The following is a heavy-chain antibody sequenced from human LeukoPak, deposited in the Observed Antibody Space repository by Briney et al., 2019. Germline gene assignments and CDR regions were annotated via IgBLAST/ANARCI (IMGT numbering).Heavy chain of an antibody. CDR2: ISAYNGNT. J-gene: IGHJ5*02. CDR1: GYTFTSYG. Sequence: GASVKVSCKASGYTFTSYGISWVRQAPGQGLEWMGWISAYNGNTNYAQKLQGRVTMTTDTSTSTAYMELRSLRSDDTAVYYCARDFSQQQLMNWFDPWGQGTLVTVSS. CDR3: ARDFSQQQLMNWFDP. D-gene: IGHD6-13*01. V-gene: IGHV1-18*01.